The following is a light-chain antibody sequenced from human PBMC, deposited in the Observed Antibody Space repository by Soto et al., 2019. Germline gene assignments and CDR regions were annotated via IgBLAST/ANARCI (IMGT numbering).Light chain of an antibody. CDR1: QSVSSNY. CDR2: GAS. Sequence: DIVLAQPPGTLSLSPGERATLSCRASQSVSSNYLAWYQQKPGQPPRLLIYGASSRATGIPDRFSGSGSGTDFTLTISRLEPEDVAVYYCQQYGTSPLTFGGGTKVEIK. CDR3: QQYGTSPLT. J-gene: IGKJ4*01. V-gene: IGKV3-20*01.